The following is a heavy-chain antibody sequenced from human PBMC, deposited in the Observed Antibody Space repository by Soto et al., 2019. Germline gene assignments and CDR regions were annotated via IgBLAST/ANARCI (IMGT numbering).Heavy chain of an antibody. J-gene: IGHJ4*02. D-gene: IGHD3-22*01. CDR1: GFTSSSYV. CDR2: ISFDGSKK. Sequence: GGSRRLPCEGSGFTSSSYVMHWARQAPGKGLEWVALISFDGSKKNYADSVKGRFTISRDNSKNRMDRQMISLIPEVTAVYYCARGVFYYYGSSGYSPDYWGQGTLVTVSS. V-gene: IGHV3-30-3*01. CDR3: ARGVFYYYGSSGYSPDY.